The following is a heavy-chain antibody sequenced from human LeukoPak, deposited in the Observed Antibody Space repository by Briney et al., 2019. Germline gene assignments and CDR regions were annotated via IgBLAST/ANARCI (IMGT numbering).Heavy chain of an antibody. V-gene: IGHV5-51*01. J-gene: IGHJ4*02. D-gene: IGHD2-2*02. CDR2: IYPGDSDT. Sequence: GESLKISCKGSGYSFTSYWIGWVRQMPGKGLEWMGIIYPGDSDTRYSPSFQGQVTISADKSISTAYLQWCSLKASDTAVYYCARHYCSSTSCYIDYWGQGTLVTVSS. CDR3: ARHYCSSTSCYIDY. CDR1: GYSFTSYW.